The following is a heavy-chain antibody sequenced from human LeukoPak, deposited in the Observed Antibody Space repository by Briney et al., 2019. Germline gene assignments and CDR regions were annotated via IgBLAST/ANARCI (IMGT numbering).Heavy chain of an antibody. CDR3: ARDARGYSYYDY. Sequence: GSLRLSCAASGFTFSRYSMNLVRQAPGKGLELVSSISSSSSYIYYADSMRGLFTITRNNAKNSLYLQMNSLRAEDTAVYYCARDARGYSYYDYWGQGTLVTVSS. D-gene: IGHD5-18*01. CDR2: ISSSSSYI. J-gene: IGHJ4*02. CDR1: GFTFSRYS. V-gene: IGHV3-21*01.